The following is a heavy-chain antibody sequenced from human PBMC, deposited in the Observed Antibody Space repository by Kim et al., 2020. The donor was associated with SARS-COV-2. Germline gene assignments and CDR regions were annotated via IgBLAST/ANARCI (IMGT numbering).Heavy chain of an antibody. J-gene: IGHJ6*02. V-gene: IGHV3-53*04. Sequence: VKGRFTISRTNSKNTLYLQMNSLRAEDTAVYYCARDNSGSYYGAAGGMDVWGQGTTVTVSS. D-gene: IGHD1-26*01. CDR3: ARDNSGSYYGAAGGMDV.